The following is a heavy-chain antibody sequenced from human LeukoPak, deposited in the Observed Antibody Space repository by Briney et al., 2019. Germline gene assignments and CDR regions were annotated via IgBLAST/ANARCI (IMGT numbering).Heavy chain of an antibody. D-gene: IGHD1-26*01. CDR1: GFTLSDHC. J-gene: IGHJ4*02. CDR2: TRNKANRYST. V-gene: IGHV3-72*01. Sequence: PGGSLRLSCAASGFTLSDHCMDWVRQAPGKGLEWVGRTRNKANRYSTEYAASVKGRFTISRDESKNSLYLQMKSLKTEDTAVYYCGRSRAGAIDYWGQGTLVTVSS. CDR3: GRSRAGAIDY.